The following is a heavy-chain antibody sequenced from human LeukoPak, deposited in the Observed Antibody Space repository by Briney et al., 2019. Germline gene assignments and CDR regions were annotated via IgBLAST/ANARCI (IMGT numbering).Heavy chain of an antibody. CDR1: GFTVNNAW. D-gene: IGHD6-13*01. J-gene: IGHJ4*02. CDR2: IKSKTDGGTT. CDR3: TTEEQQLAYFDY. Sequence: GGSQRLSCAASGFTVNNAWMSWVRQAPGKGLEWVGRIKSKTDGGTTDYAALVKGRFTISRDDSKNTLYLQMNSLKTEDTAVYYCTTEEQQLAYFDYWGQGTLVTVSS. V-gene: IGHV3-15*01.